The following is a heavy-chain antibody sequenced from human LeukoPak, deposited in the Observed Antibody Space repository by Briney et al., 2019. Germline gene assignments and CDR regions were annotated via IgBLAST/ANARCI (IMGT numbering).Heavy chain of an antibody. Sequence: ASVKVSCKVSGYPLTELSVHWVRQAPGKGREWRGGFDPEDGETIYAQRFQGRVTMTEDTSTDTAYMELSSLRSEDTAVYFCVTVILGAAETPYYYGMDVWGQGTTVTVSS. CDR3: VTVILGAAETPYYYGMDV. CDR2: FDPEDGET. D-gene: IGHD1-26*01. CDR1: GYPLTELS. J-gene: IGHJ6*02. V-gene: IGHV1-24*01.